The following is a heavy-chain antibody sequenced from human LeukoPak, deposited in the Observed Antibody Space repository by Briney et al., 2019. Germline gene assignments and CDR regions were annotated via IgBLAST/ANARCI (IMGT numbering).Heavy chain of an antibody. Sequence: SVKVSCKASGGTFSSYAISWVRQAPGQGLEWMGGIIPIFGTANYAQKFQGRVTITADESTSTAYMELSSLRSEDTAVYYCARSATWFGGLGDFDYWGQGTLVTVSS. CDR3: ARSATWFGGLGDFDY. D-gene: IGHD3-10*01. J-gene: IGHJ4*02. CDR2: IIPIFGTA. CDR1: GGTFSSYA. V-gene: IGHV1-69*01.